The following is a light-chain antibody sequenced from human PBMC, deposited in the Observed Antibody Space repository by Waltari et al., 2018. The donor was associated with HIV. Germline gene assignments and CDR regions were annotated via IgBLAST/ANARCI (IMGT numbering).Light chain of an antibody. CDR1: SNDIGTYNF. J-gene: IGLJ2*01. CDR2: DVT. Sequence: QSALTQPPSASGSPGQSVAISCTGSSNDIGTYNFVSWYQHHPGKAPKLLIDDVTRRPPGIPDRFSGTKSGYTASLTVSDLQVEDEADYYCVSYTEKDTFLLFGGGTKLAV. V-gene: IGLV2-8*01. CDR3: VSYTEKDTFLL.